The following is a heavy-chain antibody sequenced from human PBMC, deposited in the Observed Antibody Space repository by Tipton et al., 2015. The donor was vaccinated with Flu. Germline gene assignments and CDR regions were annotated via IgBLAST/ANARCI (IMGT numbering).Heavy chain of an antibody. Sequence: TLSLTCTVSGGSIRSGSYYWSWIRQPAGTGLEWIGRIYTSGSTNYNPSLKSRVTISVDTSKNQFSLKLSSVTAADTAVYYCARAGISSLGGEAFDIWGQGTMVSV. CDR1: GGSIRSGSYY. V-gene: IGHV4-61*02. CDR3: ARAGISSLGGEAFDI. J-gene: IGHJ3*02. D-gene: IGHD3-3*02. CDR2: IYTSGST.